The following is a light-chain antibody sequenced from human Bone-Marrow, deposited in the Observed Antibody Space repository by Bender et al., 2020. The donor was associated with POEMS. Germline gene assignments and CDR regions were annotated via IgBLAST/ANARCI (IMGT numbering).Light chain of an antibody. CDR1: SSNIGAHA. CDR3: AVWDNSLNGWV. V-gene: IGLV1-44*01. CDR2: SSH. Sequence: QSVLTQPPSASGTPGQRVTISCSGGSSNIGAHAVNWYQHLPGPAPKLLIYSSHRRPSEVPDRFSGSRSGASASLAISGLQSEDEAEYYCAVWDNSLNGWVFGGGTKLTVL. J-gene: IGLJ3*02.